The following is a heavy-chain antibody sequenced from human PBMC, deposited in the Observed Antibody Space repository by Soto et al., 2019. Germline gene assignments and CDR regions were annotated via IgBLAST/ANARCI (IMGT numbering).Heavy chain of an antibody. CDR3: ARGVSGFLEWLPQNWFDP. V-gene: IGHV1-8*01. Sequence: ASVKVSCKASGYTFTSYDINWVRQAAGQGLERMGWMNPNSGNTGYAQKFQGRVTMTRNTSISTAYMELSSLRSEDTAVYYCARGVSGFLEWLPQNWFDPWGQGTLVTVSS. CDR1: GYTFTSYD. CDR2: MNPNSGNT. J-gene: IGHJ5*02. D-gene: IGHD3-3*01.